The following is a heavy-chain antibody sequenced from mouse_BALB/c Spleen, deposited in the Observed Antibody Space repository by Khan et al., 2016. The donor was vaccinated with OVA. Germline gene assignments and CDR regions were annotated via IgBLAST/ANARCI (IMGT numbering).Heavy chain of an antibody. CDR3: ARSLYYSDSYAMDD. Sequence: EVQLQESGPGLVKPSQSLSLTCTVTGYSITSDYAWNWIRQFPGNKLEWMGYISSTGSTSYNPSLKSRISITRDTSKNQFFLHLNSVTTADTATYYWARSLYYSDSYAMDDWGQGTSVTVSS. V-gene: IGHV3-2*02. CDR2: ISSTGST. J-gene: IGHJ4*01. D-gene: IGHD2-13*01. CDR1: GYSITSDYA.